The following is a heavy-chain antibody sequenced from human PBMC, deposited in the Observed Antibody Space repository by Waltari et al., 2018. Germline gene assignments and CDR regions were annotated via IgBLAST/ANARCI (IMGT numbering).Heavy chain of an antibody. J-gene: IGHJ3*02. Sequence: QVHLQESGPGLVKPSETLSLTCAVSGYSIRSGYYWGWTRQPPGKGLEWIGSIYHSGNTHYNPSLKSRVTISVDTSKNQFSLKLSSVTAADTAVYYCARATLTQAYSGSYPDAFDIWGQRTMVTVSS. V-gene: IGHV4-38-2*01. CDR2: IYHSGNT. D-gene: IGHD1-26*01. CDR1: GYSIRSGYY. CDR3: ARATLTQAYSGSYPDAFDI.